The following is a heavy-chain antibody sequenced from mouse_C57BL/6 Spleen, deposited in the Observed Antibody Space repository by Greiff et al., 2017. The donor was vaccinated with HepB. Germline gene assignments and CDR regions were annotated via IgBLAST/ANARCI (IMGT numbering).Heavy chain of an antibody. CDR1: GYTFTSYW. D-gene: IGHD1-1*01. CDR2: IYPSDSET. J-gene: IGHJ1*03. CDR3: ARPHYYGSEDWYFDV. V-gene: IGHV1-61*01. Sequence: QVQLQQPGAELVRPGSSVKLSCKASGYTFTSYWMDWVKQRPGQGLEWIGNIYPSDSETHYNQKFKDKATLTVDKSSSTAYMQLSSLTSEDSAVYYCARPHYYGSEDWYFDVWGTGTTVTVSS.